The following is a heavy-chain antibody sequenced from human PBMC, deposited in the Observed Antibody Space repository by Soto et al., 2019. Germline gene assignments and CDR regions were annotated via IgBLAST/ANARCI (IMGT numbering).Heavy chain of an antibody. V-gene: IGHV3-30*18. CDR2: ISYDGSNK. D-gene: IGHD1-26*01. CDR1: GFTFSSYG. J-gene: IGHJ6*02. Sequence: QVQLVESGGGVVQPGRSLRLSCAASGFTFSSYGMHWVRQAPGKGLEWVAVISYDGSNKYYADSVKGRFTISRDNSKNTLYLQMNSLRAEDTAVYYCAKDRAIVGGYFYYGMDVWGQGTTVTVSS. CDR3: AKDRAIVGGYFYYGMDV.